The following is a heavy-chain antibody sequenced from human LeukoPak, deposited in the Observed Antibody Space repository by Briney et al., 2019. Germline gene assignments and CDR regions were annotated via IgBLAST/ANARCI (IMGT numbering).Heavy chain of an antibody. CDR2: ISAYNGNT. J-gene: IGHJ6*02. V-gene: IGHV1-18*01. CDR3: ARGRDYGDYEDYYYGMDV. CDR1: GYTFTSYG. D-gene: IGHD4-17*01. Sequence: ASVKVSCKASGYTFTSYGISWVRQAPGQGLEWMGWISAYNGNTNYAQKLQGRVTMTTDTSTSTAYMELRSLRSDDTAVYYCARGRDYGDYEDYYYGMDVWGQGTTVTVSS.